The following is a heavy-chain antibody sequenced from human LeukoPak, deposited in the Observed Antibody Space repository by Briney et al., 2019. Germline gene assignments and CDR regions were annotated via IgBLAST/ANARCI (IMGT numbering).Heavy chain of an antibody. CDR2: ISGSGGST. V-gene: IGHV3-23*01. D-gene: IGHD5-24*01. CDR3: ARDNGYNCVDY. J-gene: IGHJ4*02. Sequence: PGGSLRLSCAASGFTFSSYAMSWVRQAPGKGLEWVSAISGSGGSTYYADSVKGRFTISRDNAKNSLYLQMNSLRAEDTAVYYCARDNGYNCVDYWGQGTLVTVSS. CDR1: GFTFSSYA.